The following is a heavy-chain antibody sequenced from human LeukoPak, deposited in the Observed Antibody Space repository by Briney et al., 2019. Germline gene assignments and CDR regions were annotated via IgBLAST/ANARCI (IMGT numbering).Heavy chain of an antibody. V-gene: IGHV3-23*01. J-gene: IGHJ6*03. D-gene: IGHD2-15*01. CDR2: ISGSAGST. CDR1: GFTFSTYA. Sequence: GGSLRLSCAASGFTFSTYAMGWVRQAPGKGLEWVSAISGSAGSTNYADSVKGRFTISRDNSKNTLYLQMNSLRAEDTAVYYCAKNGDRGAYCSGGSCYPYYYYYMDVWGKGTTVTISS. CDR3: AKNGDRGAYCSGGSCYPYYYYYMDV.